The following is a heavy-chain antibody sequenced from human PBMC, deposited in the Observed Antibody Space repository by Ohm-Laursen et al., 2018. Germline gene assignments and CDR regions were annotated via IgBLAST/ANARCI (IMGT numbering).Heavy chain of an antibody. D-gene: IGHD6-19*01. CDR3: GKHRITVGGLVDY. CDR1: GFTLSSYP. CDR2: FNSGGRT. V-gene: IGHV3-23*01. J-gene: IGHJ4*02. Sequence: SLRLSCAASGFTLSSYPMSWVRQVPGKGLEWVSAFNSGGRTYYADSVKGRFTISRDNSKNTLFLHMNSLRAEDTAVYYCGKHRITVGGLVDYWGQGTLVTVSS.